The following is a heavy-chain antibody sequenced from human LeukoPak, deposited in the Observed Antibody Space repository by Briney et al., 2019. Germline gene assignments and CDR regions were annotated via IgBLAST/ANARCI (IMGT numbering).Heavy chain of an antibody. CDR3: AKGPQFSYSDY. Sequence: PGGSLRLSCAASGFIFSSYGMHWVRQAPGKGLEWVAFIRYDGSYKYYADSVKGRFTISRDNSKNTLYLQMNSLRAEDTAVYYCAKGPQFSYSDYWGQGTLVTVSS. V-gene: IGHV3-30*02. CDR1: GFIFSSYG. CDR2: IRYDGSYK. D-gene: IGHD5-24*01. J-gene: IGHJ4*02.